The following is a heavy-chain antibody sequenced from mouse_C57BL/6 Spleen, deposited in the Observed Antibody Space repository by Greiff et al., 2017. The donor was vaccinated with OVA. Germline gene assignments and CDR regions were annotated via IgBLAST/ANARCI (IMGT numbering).Heavy chain of an antibody. J-gene: IGHJ3*01. V-gene: IGHV5-17*01. D-gene: IGHD1-1*01. CDR1: GFTFSDYG. CDR2: ISSGSSTI. Sequence: EVKLVESGGGLVKPGGSLKLSCAASGFTFSDYGMHWVRQAPEKGREWVAYISSGSSTIYYADTVKGRFTISRDNAKNTLFLQMTSLRSEDTAMYYCARDYGSSYLAWFAYWGQGTLVTVSA. CDR3: ARDYGSSYLAWFAY.